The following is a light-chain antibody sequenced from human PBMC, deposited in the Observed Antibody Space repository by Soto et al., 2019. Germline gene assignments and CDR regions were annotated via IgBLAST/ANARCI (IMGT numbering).Light chain of an antibody. J-gene: IGKJ1*01. Sequence: EIVLTQSPGTLSLSPGERATHSCRASQSVSSSYLAWYQQKPGQAPRPLIYGASSMAIGIPDRFSGSGSGTDFTLTISRLEPEDFAVYYCQQYGSSPWTFGQGTKVEIK. CDR3: QQYGSSPWT. V-gene: IGKV3-20*01. CDR2: GAS. CDR1: QSVSSSY.